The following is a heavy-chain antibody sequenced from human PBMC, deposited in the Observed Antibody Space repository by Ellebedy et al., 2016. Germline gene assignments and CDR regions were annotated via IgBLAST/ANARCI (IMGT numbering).Heavy chain of an antibody. V-gene: IGHV1-69*10. CDR3: VKDSSGGWEYFYYGMDV. CDR2: ILPATGIA. Sequence: SVKVSCXASGGNFSVYGVSWVRQAPGQGLEWMGGILPATGIANYAQKFQGRITITADRATSIAYMELSRLTSEDTALYYCVKDSSGGWEYFYYGMDVWGQGTTVTVSS. D-gene: IGHD2-15*01. J-gene: IGHJ6*02. CDR1: GGNFSVYG.